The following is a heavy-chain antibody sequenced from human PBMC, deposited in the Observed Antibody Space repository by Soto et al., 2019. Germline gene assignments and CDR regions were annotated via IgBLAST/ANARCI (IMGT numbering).Heavy chain of an antibody. CDR1: GFTFSIYW. CDR3: ASPGSSSSGFDY. Sequence: EVQLVESGGGLVQPGGSLRLSCAASGFTFSIYWMHWVRQAPGKGLEWVSRINGDGSSTSNADPVKGRFTISRDNAKNSLYLQMNSLRAEDTAVYYCASPGSSSSGFDYWGQGTLVTVSS. V-gene: IGHV3-74*01. CDR2: INGDGSST. J-gene: IGHJ4*02. D-gene: IGHD6-6*01.